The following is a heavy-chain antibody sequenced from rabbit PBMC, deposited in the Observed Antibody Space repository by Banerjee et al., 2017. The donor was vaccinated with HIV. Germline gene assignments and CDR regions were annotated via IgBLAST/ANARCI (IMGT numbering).Heavy chain of an antibody. Sequence: QEQLVESGGGLVQPEGSLTLTCTASGFTLSSYWMSWVRQAPGKGLEWIGYIASGSGGTYYANWAKGRFTISRPSSTTVTLQMTSLTAADTATYFCARDVIDIDRYINLWGQGTLVTVS. CDR2: IASGSGGT. D-gene: IGHD1-1*01. J-gene: IGHJ4*01. CDR3: ARDVIDIDRYINL. CDR1: GFTLSSYW. V-gene: IGHV1S45*01.